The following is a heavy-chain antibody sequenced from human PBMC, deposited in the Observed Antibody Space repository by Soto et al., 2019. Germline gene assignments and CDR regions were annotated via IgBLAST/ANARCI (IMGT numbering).Heavy chain of an antibody. Sequence: QMQLVQSGPEVKKPGTSVKVSCKASGFTFTSSAMQWVRQARGQRLEWIGWIVVGSGNTNYAPKFQERVTITRDMSTSTAYMELSSLRSEDTAVYYCAAGEASSGWSHAFDIWGQGTMVTVSS. CDR2: IVVGSGNT. CDR3: AAGEASSGWSHAFDI. CDR1: GFTFTSSA. V-gene: IGHV1-58*02. D-gene: IGHD6-19*01. J-gene: IGHJ3*02.